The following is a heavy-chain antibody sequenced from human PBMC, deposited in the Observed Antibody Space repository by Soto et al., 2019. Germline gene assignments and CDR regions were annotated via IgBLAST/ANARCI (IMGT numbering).Heavy chain of an antibody. D-gene: IGHD6-13*01. Sequence: QVQLQASGPGLVKPSETLSLTCTVSGASMNSYHWSWIRQPAGKGLEWIGHSHSSGSTNYNPSLNSRVTMSVDTSKNQFSLRLMSLTAADTAVYYCARDQGVAAAGITWFDPWGQGSLVTVSS. CDR3: ARDQGVAAAGITWFDP. J-gene: IGHJ5*02. CDR2: SHSSGST. V-gene: IGHV4-4*07. CDR1: GASMNSYH.